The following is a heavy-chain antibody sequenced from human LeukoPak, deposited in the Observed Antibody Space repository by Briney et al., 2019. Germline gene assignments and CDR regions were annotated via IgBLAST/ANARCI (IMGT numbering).Heavy chain of an antibody. CDR3: ARTNCSGGSCYSRDYYGMDV. J-gene: IGHJ6*02. CDR2: IDWSGGRT. D-gene: IGHD2-15*01. CDR1: GFTFDDYG. Sequence: PGGSLRLSCAASGFTFDDYGMSWVRQAPGKGLEWVSGIDWSGGRTAYADSVKGRSTISRDNAKNSLYLQMNSLRAEDTALYYCARTNCSGGSCYSRDYYGMDVWGQGTTVTVSS. V-gene: IGHV3-20*04.